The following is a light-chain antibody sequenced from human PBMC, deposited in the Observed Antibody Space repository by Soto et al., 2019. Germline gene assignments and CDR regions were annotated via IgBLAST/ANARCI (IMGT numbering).Light chain of an antibody. J-gene: IGKJ1*01. CDR1: QSVSTN. CDR2: GAS. CDR3: QQYNKWPRT. Sequence: EIVMRQSPASLSVSPGERATLSCRASQSVSTNLAWYQQKPSQAPKLLIYGASTRATGVPDRFSGSGSGTEFTLTISSLQSEDLTVYYCQQYNKWPRTFGQGTRWIS. V-gene: IGKV3-15*01.